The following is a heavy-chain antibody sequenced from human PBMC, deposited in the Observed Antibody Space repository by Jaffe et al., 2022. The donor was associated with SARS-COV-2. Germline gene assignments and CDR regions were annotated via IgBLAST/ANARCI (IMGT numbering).Heavy chain of an antibody. CDR3: ARAVGHSSGWPDYFQH. CDR1: GFTFSSYA. V-gene: IGHV3-30*04. J-gene: IGHJ1*01. Sequence: QVQLVESGGGVVQPGRSLRLSCAASGFTFSSYAMHWVRQAPGKGLEWVAVISYDGSNKYYADSVKGRFTISRDNSKNTLYLQMNSLRAEDTAVYYCARAVGHSSGWPDYFQHWGQGTLVTVSS. CDR2: ISYDGSNK. D-gene: IGHD6-19*01.